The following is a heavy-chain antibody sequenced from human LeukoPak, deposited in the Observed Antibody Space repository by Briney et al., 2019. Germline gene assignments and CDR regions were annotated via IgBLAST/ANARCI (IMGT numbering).Heavy chain of an antibody. Sequence: GGSLRLSCAASGFTFSSYSMNWVRQAPGKGLEWVSSIRSSSSYIYYADSVKGRFTISRDNAKNSLYLQMNSLRAEDTAVYYCARDGAHDAFDIWGQGTMVTVSS. CDR3: ARDGAHDAFDI. V-gene: IGHV3-21*01. CDR2: IRSSSSYI. J-gene: IGHJ3*02. CDR1: GFTFSSYS. D-gene: IGHD3-16*01.